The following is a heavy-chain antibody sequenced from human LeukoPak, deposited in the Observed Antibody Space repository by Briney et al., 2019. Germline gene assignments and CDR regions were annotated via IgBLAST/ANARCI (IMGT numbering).Heavy chain of an antibody. J-gene: IGHJ4*02. V-gene: IGHV3-20*04. CDR1: GFTFSKYW. CDR2: INWSGGSA. Sequence: GGSLRLSCAASGFTFSKYWMHWVRQAPGKGLEWVSTINWSGGSAGYGDSVKGRFTIARDDAKNSLSLQMNSLRAEDTALYYCARVRGSGSYSGHYFDYWGQGTLVTVSS. CDR3: ARVRGSGSYSGHYFDY. D-gene: IGHD3-10*01.